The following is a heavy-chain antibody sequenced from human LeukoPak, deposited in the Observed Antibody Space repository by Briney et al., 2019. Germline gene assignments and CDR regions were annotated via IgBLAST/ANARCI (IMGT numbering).Heavy chain of an antibody. CDR1: GFTFSRYG. J-gene: IGHJ4*02. CDR2: IRYDGGNK. CDR3: AKDPGYDFWSAYYTDY. D-gene: IGHD3-3*01. Sequence: PGGSLRPSCAASGFTFSRYGMHWVRQAPGKGLEWVSFIRYDGGNKYYVDSVKGRFTISRDNSKNTLYLQMNSLRAEDTALYYCAKDPGYDFWSAYYTDYWGQGTLVTVSS. V-gene: IGHV3-30*02.